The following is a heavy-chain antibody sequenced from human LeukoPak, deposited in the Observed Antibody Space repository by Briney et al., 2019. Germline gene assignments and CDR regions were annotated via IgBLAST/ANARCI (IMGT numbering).Heavy chain of an antibody. CDR1: GFTFSSYG. CDR3: AKDPGFMVRGGYFDD. CDR2: ISYDGRNK. V-gene: IGHV3-30*18. J-gene: IGHJ4*02. D-gene: IGHD3-10*01. Sequence: GGSLRLSCAASGFTFSSYGMHWVRQAPGKGLEWVAVISYDGRNKYYADSVKGRFTISRDNSKNTLYLQIISVKAEDTAVYYCAKDPGFMVRGGYFDDWGQGTLVTVSS.